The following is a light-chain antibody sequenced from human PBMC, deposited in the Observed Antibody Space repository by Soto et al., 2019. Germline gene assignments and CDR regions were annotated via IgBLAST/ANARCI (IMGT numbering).Light chain of an antibody. Sequence: DIQMTQSQSSLSASVGDRVTITCQASQDIRKYLNWYQQKPGRAPKLLIYGASNLETGVPSRFSGSGYGTDFTFTISSLQPEDIATYYCQHYDHLPPFTFGPGTKVAIK. V-gene: IGKV1-33*01. J-gene: IGKJ3*01. CDR3: QHYDHLPPFT. CDR1: QDIRKY. CDR2: GAS.